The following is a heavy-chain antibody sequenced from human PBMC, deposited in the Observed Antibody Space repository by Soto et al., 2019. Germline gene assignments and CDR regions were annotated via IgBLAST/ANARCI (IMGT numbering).Heavy chain of an antibody. J-gene: IGHJ6*02. Sequence: PGESLKISCKGSGYGFTSYWIGWVRQMPGKGLEWMGIIYPGDSDTRYSPSFQGQVTISADKSISTAYLQWSSLKASDTAMYYCARHVGYYDSSGYYRDPRYYYYYGMDVWGQGTTVTVSS. CDR2: IYPGDSDT. CDR3: ARHVGYYDSSGYYRDPRYYYYYGMDV. CDR1: GYGFTSYW. D-gene: IGHD3-22*01. V-gene: IGHV5-51*01.